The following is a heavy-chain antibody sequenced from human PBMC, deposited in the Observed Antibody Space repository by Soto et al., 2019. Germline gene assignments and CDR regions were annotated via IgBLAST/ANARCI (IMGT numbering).Heavy chain of an antibody. D-gene: IGHD6-6*01. CDR3: AGNGTYSSSLSQYSGMDV. CDR2: IVPMFGTA. Sequence: QVQLVQSGAEVKEPGSSVKVSCKASGGTFANFIMNWVRQTPGQGLEWMGGIVPMFGTATYAEKFKGRVKISATESTSTAHMELTSLRSEDTAVYYCAGNGTYSSSLSQYSGMDVWGQGTTVTVS. J-gene: IGHJ6*02. V-gene: IGHV1-69*01. CDR1: GGTFANFI.